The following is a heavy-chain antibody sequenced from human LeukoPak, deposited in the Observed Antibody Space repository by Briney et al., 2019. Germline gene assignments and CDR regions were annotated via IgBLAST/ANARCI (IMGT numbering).Heavy chain of an antibody. J-gene: IGHJ6*02. CDR1: GFTFSSYS. V-gene: IGHV3-21*01. CDR3: ARGPVVPGYGMDV. Sequence: GGSLRLSCAASGFTFSSYSMNWVRQAPGKGLEWVLSISSSSSYIYYADSVKGRFTISRDNSKNTLYLQMNSLRAEDTAVYYCARGPVVPGYGMDVWGQGTTVTVSS. CDR2: ISSSSSYI. D-gene: IGHD2-2*01.